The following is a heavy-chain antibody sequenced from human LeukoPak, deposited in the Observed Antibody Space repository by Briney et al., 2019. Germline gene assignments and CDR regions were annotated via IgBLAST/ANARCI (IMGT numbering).Heavy chain of an antibody. CDR3: AGVRRLRLWDSSGFDY. CDR1: GFTFSSYW. D-gene: IGHD3-22*01. Sequence: GGSLRLSCAASGFTFSSYWMHWVRQAPGKGLVWVSRINSDGSSTSYADSVKGRFTISRDNAKNTLYLQMNSLRAEDTAVYYCAGVRRLRLWDSSGFDYWGQGTLVTVSS. J-gene: IGHJ4*02. CDR2: INSDGSST. V-gene: IGHV3-74*01.